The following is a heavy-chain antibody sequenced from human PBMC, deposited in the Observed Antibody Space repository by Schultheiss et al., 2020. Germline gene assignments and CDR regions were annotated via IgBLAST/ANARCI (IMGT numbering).Heavy chain of an antibody. CDR1: GFTFSSYA. CDR3: TRSLGVVAAIHWYDP. J-gene: IGHJ5*02. V-gene: IGHV3-21*01. Sequence: GGSLRLSCSASGFTFSSYAMSWVRQAPGKGLEWVSSIRSSSSYIYYADSVKGRFTISRDNAKNSLYLQMNSLRAEDTAVYYCTRSLGVVAAIHWYDPWGQGTLVTVSS. D-gene: IGHD2-15*01. CDR2: IRSSSSYI.